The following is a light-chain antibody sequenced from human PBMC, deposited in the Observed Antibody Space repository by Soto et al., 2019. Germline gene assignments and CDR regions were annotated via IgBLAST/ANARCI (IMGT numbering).Light chain of an antibody. J-gene: IGLJ3*02. CDR3: QSYDSSLSGWV. CDR1: SSNIGAGYD. V-gene: IGLV1-40*01. CDR2: CNS. Sequence: QAVVTQPPSVSGAPGQRVTISCTGSSSNIGAGYDVHWYQQLPGTAPKLFIYCNSNRPSGVPDRFSGSKSGTSASLAITGVQAEDEADYYCQSYDSSLSGWVFGGGTKLTVL.